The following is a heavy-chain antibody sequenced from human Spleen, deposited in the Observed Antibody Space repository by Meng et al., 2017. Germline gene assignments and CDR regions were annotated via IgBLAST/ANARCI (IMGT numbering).Heavy chain of an antibody. J-gene: IGHJ6*02. D-gene: IGHD5-12*01. CDR3: TTSVDIVATIGYYYGMDV. Sequence: GESLKISCAASGFTFSSYGMHWVRQAPGKGLEWVAVIWYDGSNKYYADSVKGRFTISRDDSKNTLYLQMNSLKTEDTAVYYCTTSVDIVATIGYYYGMDVWGQGTTVTVSS. CDR1: GFTFSSYG. CDR2: IWYDGSNK. V-gene: IGHV3-33*01.